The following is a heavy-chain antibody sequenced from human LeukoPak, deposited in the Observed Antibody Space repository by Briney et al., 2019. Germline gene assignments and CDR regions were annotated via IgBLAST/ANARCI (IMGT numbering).Heavy chain of an antibody. Sequence: SQTLSLTCTVSGGSISSGGYYWSWIRQPPGKGLEWIGYIYHSGSTYYNPSLKSRVTISVDRSKNQFSLKLSSVTAADTAVYYCARESSRSGYSYGSIDYWGQGTLVTVSS. V-gene: IGHV4-30-2*01. CDR3: ARESSRSGYSYGSIDY. J-gene: IGHJ4*02. CDR1: GGSISSGGYY. CDR2: IYHSGST. D-gene: IGHD5-18*01.